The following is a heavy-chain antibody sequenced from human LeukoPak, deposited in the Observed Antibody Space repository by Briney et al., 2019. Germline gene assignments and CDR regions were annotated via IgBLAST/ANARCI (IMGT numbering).Heavy chain of an antibody. Sequence: GSLRLSCAASGFTFSSFEMNWVRQAPGRGLEWLSHISTSGGTKYYADSVKGRLTISRDNAENSVYLQMSGLTAEDTGLYYCARDATTAVGWVYMDVWGKGTTVTISS. V-gene: IGHV3-48*03. CDR1: GFTFSSFE. CDR2: ISTSGGTK. J-gene: IGHJ6*03. CDR3: ARDATTAVGWVYMDV. D-gene: IGHD6-13*01.